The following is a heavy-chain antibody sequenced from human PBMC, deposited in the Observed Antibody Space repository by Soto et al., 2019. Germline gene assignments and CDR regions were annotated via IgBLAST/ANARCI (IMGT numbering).Heavy chain of an antibody. CDR2: VYYSGST. V-gene: IGHV4-38-2*01. CDR1: GYSISNGDY. J-gene: IGHJ4*02. Sequence: SETLSLTCAVSGYSISNGDYWGWIRQAPGKGLEWIGSVYYSGSTHYEPSLRGRIAISVDTLKNQFSLRLTSVTAADTAMYFCARNTSTYFDSWGQGILVTVSS. CDR3: ARNTSTYFDS.